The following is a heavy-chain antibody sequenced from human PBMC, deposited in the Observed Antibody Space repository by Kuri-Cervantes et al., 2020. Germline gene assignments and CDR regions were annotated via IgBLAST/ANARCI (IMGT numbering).Heavy chain of an antibody. CDR2: ISSSSSYI. Sequence: GGSLRLSCATSGFTLSSYTMDWVRQAPGKGLEWVSSISSSSSYIYYADSVKGRFTISRDNAKNSLFLQINSLRAEDTAVYYCARDRGDWGQGTLVTVSS. V-gene: IGHV3-21*01. J-gene: IGHJ4*02. CDR1: GFTLSSYT. CDR3: ARDRGD. D-gene: IGHD3-3*01.